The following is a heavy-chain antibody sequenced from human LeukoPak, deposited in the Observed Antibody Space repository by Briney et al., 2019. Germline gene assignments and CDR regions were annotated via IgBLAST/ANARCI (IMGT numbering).Heavy chain of an antibody. V-gene: IGHV3-7*03. CDR1: GFTPSRYW. D-gene: IGHD3-10*01. CDR3: ARAPLWGGSGSYYGH. CDR2: IKQDGSDK. Sequence: GGSLRLSCTASGFTPSRYWMSCVPQAPGKGRERGANIKQDGSDKNYMDSVRGRFTISRDTAKNSLYLETNSPRAEDTAVYYCARAPLWGGSGSYYGHWGQGTLVTVSS. J-gene: IGHJ4*02.